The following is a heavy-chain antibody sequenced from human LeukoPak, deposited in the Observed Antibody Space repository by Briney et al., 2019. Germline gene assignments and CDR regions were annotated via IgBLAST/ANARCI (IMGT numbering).Heavy chain of an antibody. CDR1: GGSISSYY. Sequence: SGTLSLTCTVSGGSISSYYWSWIRQPPGKGLEWIGYIYYSGSTNYNPSLKSRVTISVDTSKNQFSLKLSSVTAADTAVYYCARYSNYGDYYYYYMDVWGKGTTVTVS. CDR3: ARYSNYGDYYYYYMDV. D-gene: IGHD4-11*01. J-gene: IGHJ6*03. V-gene: IGHV4-59*01. CDR2: IYYSGST.